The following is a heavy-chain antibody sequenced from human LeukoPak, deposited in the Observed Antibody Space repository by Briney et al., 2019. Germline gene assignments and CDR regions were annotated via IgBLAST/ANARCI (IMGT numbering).Heavy chain of an antibody. CDR2: IYYSGST. J-gene: IGHJ4*02. Sequence: SETLSLTCTVSGGSLTSYYWSWIRQPPGKGLEWIGYIYYSGSTNYNPSLKSRVTISVDTSKNQFSLKLSSVTAADTAVYYCARSSRTGEKAFDYWGQGTLVTVSS. CDR3: ARSSRTGEKAFDY. V-gene: IGHV4-59*01. CDR1: GGSLTSYY. D-gene: IGHD7-27*01.